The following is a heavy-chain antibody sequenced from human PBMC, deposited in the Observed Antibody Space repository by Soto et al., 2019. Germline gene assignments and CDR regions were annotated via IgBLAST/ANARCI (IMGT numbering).Heavy chain of an antibody. CDR1: GYTFSTYA. V-gene: IGHV1-3*01. J-gene: IGHJ4*02. D-gene: IGHD3-3*01. Sequence: QVQLLQSGAEVKKPGASVKVSCQAAGYTFSTYAMHWVRQAPGQGLEWMGWINGGNGNTKYSQKFQGRLPVTRDTSAATAYMELSSLTSGDTAVYYCAREFLGRFGVDRLDYWGQGTLVTVSS. CDR2: INGGNGNT. CDR3: AREFLGRFGVDRLDY.